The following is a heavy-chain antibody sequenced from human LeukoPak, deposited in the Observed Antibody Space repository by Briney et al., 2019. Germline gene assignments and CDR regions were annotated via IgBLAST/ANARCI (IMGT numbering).Heavy chain of an antibody. D-gene: IGHD2-8*01. CDR2: ISGSGGST. CDR1: GFIFSSYT. V-gene: IGHV3-23*01. CDR3: AKDRSWINDVCHGDFDY. J-gene: IGHJ4*02. Sequence: SGGSLRLSCAASGFIFSSYTMSWVRQAPGKGLEWVSTISGSGGSTYYADSVQGRFTISRDNSKNTVYLQMNSLRAEDTAVYYVAKDRSWINDVCHGDFDYWLQGTLVTVSS.